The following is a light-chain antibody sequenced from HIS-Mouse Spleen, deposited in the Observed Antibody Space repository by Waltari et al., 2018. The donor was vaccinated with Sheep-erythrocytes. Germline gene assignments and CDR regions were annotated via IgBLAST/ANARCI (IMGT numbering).Light chain of an antibody. V-gene: IGLV2-23*03. CDR2: EGS. CDR1: SSDVGSYNL. Sequence: QSALTQPASVSGSPGQSITISCTGTSSDVGSYNLVSWYQQHPGKAPKLMIYEGSKRPSGVSNRFSGSKSWNTASLTISGLQAEDEADYYCCSYAGSSTFHVVFGGGTKLTVL. CDR3: CSYAGSSTFHVV. J-gene: IGLJ2*01.